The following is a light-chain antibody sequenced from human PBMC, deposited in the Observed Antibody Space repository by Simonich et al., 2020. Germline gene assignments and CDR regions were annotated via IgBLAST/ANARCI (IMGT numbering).Light chain of an antibody. J-gene: IGLJ1*01. CDR2: DAS. Sequence: SYVLTQPPSVSVAPGKTARITCGGNNIGSKSVHWYQQKPGQAPVLVVYDASVRPSGIPERFSGSNSGNTATLTSSRVEAGDEADYYCQVWDSSSDHPYVFGTGTKVTVL. V-gene: IGLV3-21*03. CDR3: QVWDSSSDHPYV. CDR1: NIGSKS.